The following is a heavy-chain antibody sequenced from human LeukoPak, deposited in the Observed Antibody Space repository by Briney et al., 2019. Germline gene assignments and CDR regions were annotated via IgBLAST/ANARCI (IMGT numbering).Heavy chain of an antibody. J-gene: IGHJ4*02. Sequence: PGGSLRLSCAASGFTFSSYTMSWVRQAPGKGLEWVSALSGSGGRIYYADSVKGRFTISRDNSKNTLYLQMNSLRAEDTAIYYCARHDVVVTAAPDFWGQGTLVTVSP. CDR2: LSGSGGRI. D-gene: IGHD2-21*02. V-gene: IGHV3-23*01. CDR1: GFTFSSYT. CDR3: ARHDVVVTAAPDF.